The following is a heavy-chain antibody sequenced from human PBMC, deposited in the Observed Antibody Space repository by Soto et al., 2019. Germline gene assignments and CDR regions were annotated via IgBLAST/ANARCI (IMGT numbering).Heavy chain of an antibody. CDR3: ARDSPPVDY. CDR2: ISAYNGNT. CDR1: GYTFTSYG. Sequence: QVQLVQSGAEVKKPGASVKVSCKASGYTFTSYGISWVRQAPGQGLEWMGWISAYNGNTKDAQKLQGRVTMTTETATSTAYMERRSRRSDDTAVYYCARDSPPVDYWGQGTLVTVSS. J-gene: IGHJ4*02. V-gene: IGHV1-18*01.